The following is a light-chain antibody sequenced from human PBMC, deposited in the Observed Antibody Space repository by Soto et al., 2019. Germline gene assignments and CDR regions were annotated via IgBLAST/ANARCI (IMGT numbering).Light chain of an antibody. J-gene: IGKJ1*01. CDR1: QSVSSK. CDR3: HQYNHWLTWT. V-gene: IGKV3-15*01. CDR2: SAS. Sequence: EIVMTQSPATLSLSPGQRATLSCGASQSVSSKLAWYQQRPGQAPRLLIYSASTRATGIPARFSGSGSGTEFTLTISSLQSEDFAVYYCHQYNHWLTWTFGQGTKVDIK.